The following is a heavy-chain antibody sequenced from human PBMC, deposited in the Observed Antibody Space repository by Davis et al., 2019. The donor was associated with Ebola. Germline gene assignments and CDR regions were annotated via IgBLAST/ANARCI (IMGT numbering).Heavy chain of an antibody. CDR3: AKEAPDIVVVTAPLGY. CDR1: GFTFSSYG. J-gene: IGHJ4*02. CDR2: IRYDGSNK. V-gene: IGHV3-30*02. D-gene: IGHD2-21*02. Sequence: PGGSLRLSCAASGFTFSSYGMHWVRQAPGKGLEWVAFIRYDGSNKYYADSVKGRFTISRDNSKNTLYLQMNSLRAEDTAVYYCAKEAPDIVVVTAPLGYWGQGTLVTVSS.